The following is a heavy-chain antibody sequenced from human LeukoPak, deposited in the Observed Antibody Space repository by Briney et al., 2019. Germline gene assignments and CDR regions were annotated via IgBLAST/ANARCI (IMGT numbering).Heavy chain of an antibody. J-gene: IGHJ3*02. Sequence: ASVKVSCKASGYTFTGYYMHWVRQAPGQGLEWMGWINPNSGGTNYAQKFQGWVTMTRDTSISTAYVELSRLRSDDTAVYYCARVNDTLDDAFDIWGQGTMVTVSS. V-gene: IGHV1-2*04. CDR2: INPNSGGT. CDR3: ARVNDTLDDAFDI. CDR1: GYTFTGYY. D-gene: IGHD3-22*01.